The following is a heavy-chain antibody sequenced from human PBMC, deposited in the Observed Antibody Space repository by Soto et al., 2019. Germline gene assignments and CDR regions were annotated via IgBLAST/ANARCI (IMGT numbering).Heavy chain of an antibody. CDR3: ARPPVIDIVVPPDY. CDR2: ISYDGSNK. V-gene: IGHV3-30*04. J-gene: IGHJ4*02. D-gene: IGHD2-15*01. CDR1: GFTFSTYA. Sequence: HVQLVASGGGVVQPGRSLRLTCAASGFTFSTYAIHWVRQAPGKGLEWVAVISYDGSNKHYADSVTGRFTISRDNSKNTLYLQLNRLRAEDTAVYYCARPPVIDIVVPPDYWGQGTLFTVSS.